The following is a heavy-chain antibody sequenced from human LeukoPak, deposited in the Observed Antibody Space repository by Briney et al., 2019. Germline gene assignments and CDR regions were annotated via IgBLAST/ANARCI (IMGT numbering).Heavy chain of an antibody. CDR3: ARGIAAAGPPFDY. V-gene: IGHV4-34*01. D-gene: IGHD6-13*01. CDR1: GGSFSGYY. J-gene: IGHJ4*02. CDR2: INHSGST. Sequence: PSETLCLTCAVYGGSFSGYYWSWIRQPPGKGLEWIGEINHSGSTNYNPSLKSRVTISVDTSKNQFSLKLSSVTAADTAVYYCARGIAAAGPPFDYWGQGTLATVSS.